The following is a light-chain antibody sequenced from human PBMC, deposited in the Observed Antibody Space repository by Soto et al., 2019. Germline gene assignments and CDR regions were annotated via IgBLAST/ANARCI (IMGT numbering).Light chain of an antibody. CDR2: EVS. CDR1: SSDVGGYNY. J-gene: IGLJ1*01. Sequence: QSALTQPPSASGSPGQSVTISCTGTSSDVGGYNYVSWYQQHPGKAPKLMIYEVSKRPSGVPDRFSGSKSGNTASLTVSGLQAEDEADYYCSSYAGSNNPYVFGTGTMVTVL. CDR3: SSYAGSNNPYV. V-gene: IGLV2-8*01.